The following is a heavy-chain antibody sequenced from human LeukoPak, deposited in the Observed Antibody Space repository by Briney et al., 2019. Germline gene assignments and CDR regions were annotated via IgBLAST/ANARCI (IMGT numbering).Heavy chain of an antibody. V-gene: IGHV4-59*08. D-gene: IGHD4-17*01. Sequence: PSETLSLTCTVSGGSISSYYWSWIRQPPGKGLEWIGYIYYSGSTNYNPSLKSRVTISVDTSKNQFSLKLSSVTAADTAVYYCARGDYMKYWGQGTLVTVSS. CDR1: GGSISSYY. J-gene: IGHJ4*02. CDR3: ARGDYMKY. CDR2: IYYSGST.